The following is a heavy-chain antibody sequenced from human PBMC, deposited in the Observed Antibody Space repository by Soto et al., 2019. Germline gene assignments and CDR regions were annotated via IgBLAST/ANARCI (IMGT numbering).Heavy chain of an antibody. CDR3: ARDRGPSSGYYPYWFDP. Sequence: QVQLVQSGAEVKKPGSSVKVSCKASGGTFSSYAITWVRQAPGQGLEWMGGTIPIFGTANYAQKFQARVTITADESTSTAYMELSSRRAEDTAVYYCARDRGPSSGYYPYWFDPWGQGTLVTVSS. D-gene: IGHD3-22*01. CDR2: TIPIFGTA. V-gene: IGHV1-69*12. J-gene: IGHJ5*02. CDR1: GGTFSSYA.